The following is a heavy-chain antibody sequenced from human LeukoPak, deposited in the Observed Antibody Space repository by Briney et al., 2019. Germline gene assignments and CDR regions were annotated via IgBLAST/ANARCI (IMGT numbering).Heavy chain of an antibody. Sequence: PGGSLRLSCAASGLIFRNYAMSWVRQAPGKGLEWVLGISGTGGRTYYADSVKDRFTISRDNSKNTLYLQMNSLRADDTALYYCAKICDSGGFFYGGAFDIWGQGTTVIVSS. CDR1: GLIFRNYA. V-gene: IGHV3-23*01. D-gene: IGHD3-22*01. J-gene: IGHJ3*02. CDR2: ISGTGGRT. CDR3: AKICDSGGFFYGGAFDI.